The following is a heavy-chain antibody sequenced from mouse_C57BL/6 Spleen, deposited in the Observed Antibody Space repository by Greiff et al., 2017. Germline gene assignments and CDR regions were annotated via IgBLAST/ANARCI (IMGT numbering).Heavy chain of an antibody. Sequence: EVNVVESGGGLVKPGGSLKLSCAASGFTFSDYGMHWVRQAPEKGLEWVAYISSGSSTIYYADTVKGRFTISRDNAKNTLFLQMTSLRSEDTAMYYCARTRGDYGDAMDYWGQGTSVTVSS. CDR2: ISSGSSTI. CDR1: GFTFSDYG. V-gene: IGHV5-17*01. CDR3: ARTRGDYGDAMDY. J-gene: IGHJ4*01. D-gene: IGHD2-4*01.